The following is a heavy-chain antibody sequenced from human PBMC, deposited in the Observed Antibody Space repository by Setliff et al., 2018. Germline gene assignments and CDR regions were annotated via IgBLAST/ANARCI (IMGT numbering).Heavy chain of an antibody. CDR3: ARHRPNLPFDY. D-gene: IGHD7-27*01. Sequence: PSETLSLTCSVSGGSISNSDYYWDWIRQPPGKGLEWIGRVYYSGDTYYIPSLLSRVTISVDTSKNQFSLKLSSVTAADTSVYYCARHRPNLPFDYWGQGTQVTVSS. CDR2: VYYSGDT. CDR1: GGSISNSDYY. J-gene: IGHJ4*02. V-gene: IGHV4-39*01.